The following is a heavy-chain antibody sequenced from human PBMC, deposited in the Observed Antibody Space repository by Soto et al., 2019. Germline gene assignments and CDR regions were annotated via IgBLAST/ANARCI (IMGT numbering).Heavy chain of an antibody. V-gene: IGHV1-69*10. CDR3: ARGVVVAANYYYGMDV. J-gene: IGHJ6*02. D-gene: IGHD2-15*01. CDR2: IIPILDTT. CDR1: GGTFSSYG. Sequence: ASVKVSCKISGGTFSSYGIKWVRQAPGQGLEWMGGIIPILDTTNYAQKFQGRVTITADKYTSTAYMELSSLRSEDTAVYYCARGVVVAANYYYGMDVWGQGTTVTVSS.